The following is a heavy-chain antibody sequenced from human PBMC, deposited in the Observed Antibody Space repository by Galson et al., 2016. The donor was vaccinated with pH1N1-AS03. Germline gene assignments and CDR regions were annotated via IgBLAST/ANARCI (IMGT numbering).Heavy chain of an antibody. V-gene: IGHV4-38-2*02. CDR1: GYSISSGYY. J-gene: IGHJ4*02. Sequence: ETLSLTCAVSGYSISSGYYWAWIRQPPGKGLEWIGSMYYSGSTYYNPSLKRRVTISVNTSKNQFSLRLTSVTAADTAVYYCARDVGKTMVIIHGYWVQGTLVTVSS. D-gene: IGHD4/OR15-4a*01. CDR3: ARDVGKTMVIIHGY. CDR2: MYYSGST.